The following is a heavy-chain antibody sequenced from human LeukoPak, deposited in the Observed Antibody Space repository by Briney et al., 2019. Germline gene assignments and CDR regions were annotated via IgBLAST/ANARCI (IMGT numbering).Heavy chain of an antibody. CDR1: GFTFSDYY. Sequence: GGSLRLSCAASGFTFSDYYMSWIRQAPGKGLEWVSYISSSGSTIYYADSVKGRFTISRDNAKNSLYLQMNSLRPEDMALYYCAKALSSSYYDSSGSYSAFDIWGQGTMVTVSS. CDR3: AKALSSSYYDSSGSYSAFDI. V-gene: IGHV3-11*01. CDR2: ISSSGSTI. D-gene: IGHD3-22*01. J-gene: IGHJ3*02.